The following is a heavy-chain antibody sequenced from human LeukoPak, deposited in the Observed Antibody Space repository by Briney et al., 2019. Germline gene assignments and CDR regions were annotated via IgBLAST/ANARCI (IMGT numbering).Heavy chain of an antibody. CDR1: GDSISSSSYY. CDR3: ARARGLAEYFQH. CDR2: IYYSGST. J-gene: IGHJ1*01. V-gene: IGHV4-39*01. Sequence: PSETLSLTCTVSGDSISSSSYYWGWIRQPPGKGLEWVGSIYYSGSTHYNPSLKSRVTISGDPSKNQFSLKLSSVTAADTAVYYCARARGLAEYFQHWGQGTLVTVSS.